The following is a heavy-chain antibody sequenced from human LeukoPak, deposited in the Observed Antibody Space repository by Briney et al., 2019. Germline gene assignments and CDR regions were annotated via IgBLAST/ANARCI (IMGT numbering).Heavy chain of an antibody. V-gene: IGHV1-69*06. D-gene: IGHD6-13*01. Sequence: SVKVSCTASGGTFSSYAISWVRQAPGQGLEWMGGIIPIFGTANYAQKFQGRVTITADKSTSTAYMELSSLRSEDTAVYYCARDKGGYSSSWLNWFDPWGQGTLVTVSS. J-gene: IGHJ5*02. CDR2: IIPIFGTA. CDR3: ARDKGGYSSSWLNWFDP. CDR1: GGTFSSYA.